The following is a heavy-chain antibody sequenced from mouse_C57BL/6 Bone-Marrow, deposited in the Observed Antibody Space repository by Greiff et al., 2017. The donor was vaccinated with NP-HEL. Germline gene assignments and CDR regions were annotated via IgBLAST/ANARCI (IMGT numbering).Heavy chain of an antibody. Sequence: QVQLKQSGPELVKPGASVKISCKASGYSFTSYYIHWVKQRPGQGLEWIGWIYPGSGNTKYNEKFKGKATLTADTSSSTAYMQLSSLTSEDSAVYYCARRRGFYAMDYWGQGTSVTVSS. J-gene: IGHJ4*01. CDR2: IYPGSGNT. CDR3: ARRRGFYAMDY. CDR1: GYSFTSYY. V-gene: IGHV1-66*01.